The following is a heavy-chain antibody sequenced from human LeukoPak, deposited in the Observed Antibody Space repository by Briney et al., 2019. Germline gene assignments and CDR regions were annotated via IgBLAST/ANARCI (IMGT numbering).Heavy chain of an antibody. CDR1: GFTFSSYA. CDR3: ARALWFGEFLFDY. CDR2: ISGSGGST. J-gene: IGHJ4*02. V-gene: IGHV3-23*01. D-gene: IGHD3-10*01. Sequence: GGSLRLSCAASGFTFSSYAMSWVRQAPGKGLEWVSGISGSGGSTYYADFVKGRFTISRDNSKNTLYLQVNSLRAEDTAVYYCARALWFGEFLFDYWGQGTLVTVSS.